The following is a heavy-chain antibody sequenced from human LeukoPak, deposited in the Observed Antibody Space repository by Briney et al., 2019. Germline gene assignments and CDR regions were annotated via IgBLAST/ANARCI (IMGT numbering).Heavy chain of an antibody. CDR2: IYYSGST. D-gene: IGHD6-19*01. CDR1: GDSMTGYY. Sequence: SETLSLTCTISGDSMTGYYWSWFRQPPGKGLEWIGYIYYSGSTAYNPSLKSRVTISVDTSKNLFSLNLNSVSAADTAIYFCGRGGWSVDYWGRGTLVTVSS. V-gene: IGHV4-59*01. CDR3: GRGGWSVDY. J-gene: IGHJ4*02.